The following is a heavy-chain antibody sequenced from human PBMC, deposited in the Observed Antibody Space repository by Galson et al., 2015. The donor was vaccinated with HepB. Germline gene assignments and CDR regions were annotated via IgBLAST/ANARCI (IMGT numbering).Heavy chain of an antibody. V-gene: IGHV4-4*02. Sequence: ETLSLTCAVSGGSISSYSSWSWVRQPPGKGLEWIGEIFHSGSTNYNPSLKSRVTISVDKSINEFSLNLSSATAADTAVYYCARGASSYDFWSGFYYYGMDVWGQGTTVTVSS. D-gene: IGHD3-3*01. CDR2: IFHSGST. CDR1: GGSISSYSS. J-gene: IGHJ6*02. CDR3: ARGASSYDFWSGFYYYGMDV.